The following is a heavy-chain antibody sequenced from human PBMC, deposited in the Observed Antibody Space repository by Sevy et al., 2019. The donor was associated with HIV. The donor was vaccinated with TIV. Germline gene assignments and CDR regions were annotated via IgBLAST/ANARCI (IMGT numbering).Heavy chain of an antibody. CDR3: ARSVIPTAIFDY. V-gene: IGHV1-3*01. CDR1: GYTFTSYA. Sequence: ASVKVSCKASGYTFTSYAIHWVRQATGQRLEWMGWINPGNGNTKYSQKFQGRVTITRDTSASTTYMELSSLRSEDTAVYYCARSVIPTAIFDYWGRGTLVTVSS. CDR2: INPGNGNT. J-gene: IGHJ4*02. D-gene: IGHD2-2*01.